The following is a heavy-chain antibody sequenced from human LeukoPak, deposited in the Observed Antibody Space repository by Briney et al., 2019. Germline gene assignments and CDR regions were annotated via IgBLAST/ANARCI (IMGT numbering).Heavy chain of an antibody. V-gene: IGHV4-34*01. J-gene: IGHJ5*02. Sequence: PSETLSLTCAVYGGSFSGYYWSWIRQPPGKGLEWIGEINHSGSTNYNPSLKSRVTISVDTSKNQFSLKLSSVTAADTAVYYCARALGYCSGGSCYRHNWFDPWGQGTLVTVSS. CDR3: ARALGYCSGGSCYRHNWFDP. CDR2: INHSGST. CDR1: GGSFSGYY. D-gene: IGHD2-15*01.